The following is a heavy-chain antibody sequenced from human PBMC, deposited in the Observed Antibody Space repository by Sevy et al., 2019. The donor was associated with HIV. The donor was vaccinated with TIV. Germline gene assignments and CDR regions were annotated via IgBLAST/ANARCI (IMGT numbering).Heavy chain of an antibody. V-gene: IGHV3-30*04. CDR1: AFTFSSYA. CDR3: ARAQGVLLWFGEFPL. Sequence: GGSLRLSCAASAFTFSSYAMHWVRQAPGKGLEWVAVISYDGNDKDYADSVKGRFTISRDNSKNTRYLQMNSLGIEDTAVYYCARAQGVLLWFGEFPLWGPGTLVTVSS. J-gene: IGHJ4*02. D-gene: IGHD3-10*01. CDR2: ISYDGNDK.